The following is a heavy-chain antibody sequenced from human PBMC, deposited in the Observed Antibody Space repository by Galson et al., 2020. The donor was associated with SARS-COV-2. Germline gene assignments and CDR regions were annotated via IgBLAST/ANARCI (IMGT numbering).Heavy chain of an antibody. CDR3: ARDSQGGNDYNYLLF. D-gene: IGHD4-4*01. J-gene: IGHJ4*02. CDR2: INPSGGGT. Sequence: ASAKVSCKASGYTFTSYYIHWVRQAPGQGLEWMGIINPSGGGTTYAQKFQGRVTMTRDTSTSTVYMELSSLRSEDTTVYYCARDSQGGNDYNYLLFWGQGTLVTVSS. V-gene: IGHV1-46*01. CDR1: GYTFTSYY.